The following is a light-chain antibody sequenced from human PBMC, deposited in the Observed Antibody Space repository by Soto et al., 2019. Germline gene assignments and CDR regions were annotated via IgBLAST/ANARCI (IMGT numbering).Light chain of an antibody. J-gene: IGKJ4*01. CDR1: QSVSSY. V-gene: IGKV3-11*01. CDR3: QQGS. CDR2: DAS. Sequence: EIVLTQSPATLSLSPGERATLSCRASQSVSSYLAWYQQKPGQAPRLLIYDASNRATGIPARFSGSGSGTDFTLSIRRLAPEDFAGYYCQQGSFGGGTKVEIK.